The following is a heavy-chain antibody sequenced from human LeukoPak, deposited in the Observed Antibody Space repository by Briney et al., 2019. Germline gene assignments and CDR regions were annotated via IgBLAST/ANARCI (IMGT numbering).Heavy chain of an antibody. CDR3: AKDAQPRSRWFDP. CDR2: IEQDGSEK. J-gene: IGHJ5*02. CDR1: GFIFKDYW. Sequence: GGSLRLSCAASGFIFKDYWMIWVRQAPGKGLEWVANIEQDGSEKYYVDSVKGRFTISRDNAKNSLYLQMNTLRAEDTAMYYCAKDAQPRSRWFDPWGQGTLVTVSS. D-gene: IGHD3-16*01. V-gene: IGHV3-7*03.